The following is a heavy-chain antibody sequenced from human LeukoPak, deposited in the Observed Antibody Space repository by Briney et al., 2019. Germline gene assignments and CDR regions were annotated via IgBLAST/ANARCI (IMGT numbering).Heavy chain of an antibody. CDR3: ARNGYDILTGSKYYFDY. Sequence: GSLRLSCAASGFTFSSYWMSWVRQALGKGLEWVANIKQDGSEKYYVDSVKGRFTISRDNAKNSLYLQMNSLRAEDTAVYYCARNGYDILTGSKYYFDYWGQGTLVTVSS. V-gene: IGHV3-7*04. D-gene: IGHD3-9*01. CDR2: IKQDGSEK. CDR1: GFTFSSYW. J-gene: IGHJ4*02.